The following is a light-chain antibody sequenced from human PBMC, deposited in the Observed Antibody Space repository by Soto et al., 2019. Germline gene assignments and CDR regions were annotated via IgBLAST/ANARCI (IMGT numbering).Light chain of an antibody. CDR3: QEYNGRSS. Sequence: RVTTQSPATLSVSPGERATLSCRASQNVAGDLAWYQQKPGQAPRLLIYRTSTRATGILARFSGSGSGTEFILTISSLLSEDFAVYYCQEYNGRSSFGQGTKVEIK. CDR1: QNVAGD. CDR2: RTS. J-gene: IGKJ1*01. V-gene: IGKV3-15*01.